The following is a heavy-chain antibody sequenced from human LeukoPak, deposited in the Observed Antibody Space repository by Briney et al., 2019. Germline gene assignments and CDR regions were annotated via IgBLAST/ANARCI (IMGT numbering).Heavy chain of an antibody. D-gene: IGHD4-17*01. Sequence: GESLKISCKGSGYSFTNYWLGWVRQMPGKGLEWMGIIYPGDSNTGYSPSFQGQVTFSADKSVSTAYLQWSSLRASDTAIYYCARLSVTTSLRPYYFDYWGQGTLVTVPS. V-gene: IGHV5-51*01. CDR2: IYPGDSNT. CDR1: GYSFTNYW. CDR3: ARLSVTTSLRPYYFDY. J-gene: IGHJ4*02.